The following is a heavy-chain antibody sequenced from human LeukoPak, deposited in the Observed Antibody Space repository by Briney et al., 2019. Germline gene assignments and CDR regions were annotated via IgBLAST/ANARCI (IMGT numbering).Heavy chain of an antibody. D-gene: IGHD3-10*01. CDR2: IYYSGST. V-gene: IGHV4-59*05. J-gene: IGHJ6*02. Sequence: KPSETLSLTCTVSGGSISSQHWSWIRQPPGKGLEWIGSIYYSGSTYYNPSLKSRVTISVDTSKNQFSLKLSSVTAADTAVYYCAGRITMVRGVITDYYYGMDVWGQGTTVTVSS. CDR1: GGSISSQH. CDR3: AGRITMVRGVITDYYYGMDV.